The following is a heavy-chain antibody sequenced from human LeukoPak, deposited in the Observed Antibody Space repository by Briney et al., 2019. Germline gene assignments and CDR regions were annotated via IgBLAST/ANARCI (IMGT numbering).Heavy chain of an antibody. J-gene: IGHJ4*02. V-gene: IGHV1-18*01. Sequence: ASVKVSCKASGYTFTSYGISWVRQAPGQGLEWMGWISAYNGNTNYAQKLQGRVTMTTDTSTSTAYMELRSLRSDDTAVYYCARDRRYYGSGSPTLGYWGQGTLVTVSS. CDR3: ARDRRYYGSGSPTLGY. CDR1: GYTFTSYG. D-gene: IGHD3-10*01. CDR2: ISAYNGNT.